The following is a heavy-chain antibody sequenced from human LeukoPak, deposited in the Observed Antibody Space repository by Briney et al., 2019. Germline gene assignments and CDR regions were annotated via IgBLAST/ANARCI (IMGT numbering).Heavy chain of an antibody. CDR2: IYYSGST. J-gene: IGHJ4*02. D-gene: IGHD4-23*01. Sequence: SETLSLTCTVSGGSISSYYWSWIRQPPGKGLEWIGYIYYSGSTNYNPSLKSRVTISVDTSKNQFSLKLSSVTAADTAVYYCARGSVATRSDDYWGQGTLVTVSS. V-gene: IGHV4-59*01. CDR3: ARGSVATRSDDY. CDR1: GGSISSYY.